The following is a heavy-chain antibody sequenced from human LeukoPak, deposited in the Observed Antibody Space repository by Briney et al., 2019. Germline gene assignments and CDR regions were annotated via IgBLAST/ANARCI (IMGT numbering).Heavy chain of an antibody. D-gene: IGHD3-10*01. J-gene: IGHJ4*02. CDR3: ARGDYGSGIYIDS. CDR1: GGSFSGFS. CDR2: IYHSGSS. V-gene: IGHV4-34*01. Sequence: KPSETLSLTCAVYGGSFSGFSWSWIRQPPGKGLEWIGEIYHSGSSNYNPSLKSRVTISVDTSKNQFSLKLTSVTAADTAVYYCARGDYGSGIYIDSWGRGTLVTVSS.